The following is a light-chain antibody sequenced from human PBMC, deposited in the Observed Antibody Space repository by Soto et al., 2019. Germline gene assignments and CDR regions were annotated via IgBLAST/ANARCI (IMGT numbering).Light chain of an antibody. J-gene: IGKJ1*01. V-gene: IGKV3-20*01. Sequence: EIVLTQSPGTLSLSPGERATLSCRASQSVSSSYLAWYQQKPGQAPRLLIYGASSRATGIPDRFSGSGSGTDSTLTISRLEPEDFAVYYCQQYGSSPPTSGQGTKV. CDR3: QQYGSSPPT. CDR2: GAS. CDR1: QSVSSSY.